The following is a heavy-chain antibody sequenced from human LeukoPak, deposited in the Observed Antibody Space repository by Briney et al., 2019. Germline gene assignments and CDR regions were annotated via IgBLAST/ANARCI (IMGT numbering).Heavy chain of an antibody. CDR2: IRYDGSNK. CDR3: AKETGSGSRYYYYYYMDV. D-gene: IGHD3-10*01. Sequence: GGSLRLSCAASGFTFSSYGMHWVRQAPGKGLEWVAFIRYDGSNKYYADSVKGRFTISRDNSKNTLYLQMNSLRAEDTAVYYCAKETGSGSRYYYYYYMDVWGKGTTVTISS. CDR1: GFTFSSYG. V-gene: IGHV3-30*02. J-gene: IGHJ6*03.